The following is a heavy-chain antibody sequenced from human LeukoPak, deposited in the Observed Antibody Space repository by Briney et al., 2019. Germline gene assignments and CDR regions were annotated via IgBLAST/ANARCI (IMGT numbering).Heavy chain of an antibody. CDR1: GGSFSGYY. V-gene: IGHV4-34*01. CDR2: INHSGST. J-gene: IGHJ5*02. D-gene: IGHD3-22*01. CDR3: ARSSYYDSTGYYH. Sequence: EASETLSLTCAVYGGSFSGYYWSWIRQPPGKGLEWIGEINHSGSTNYNPSLKSRVTMSVDTSQNQFSLRLTSVTVADTAVYYCARSSYYDSTGYYHWGQGALVTVSS.